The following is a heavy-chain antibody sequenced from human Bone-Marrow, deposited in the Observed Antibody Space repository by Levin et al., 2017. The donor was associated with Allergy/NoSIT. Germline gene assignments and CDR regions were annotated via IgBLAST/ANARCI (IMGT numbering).Heavy chain of an antibody. Sequence: GSLRLSCSVYGGSFYTSYWSWVRQPPGKGLEWIGEINHSGTTKYNPSLKSRVTISVDTSENQISLRLSSVTAADTAVYYCAGAFASAGTDSIYFYYYGVDVWGQGTTVTVSS. CDR1: GGSFYTSY. J-gene: IGHJ6*02. D-gene: IGHD6-13*01. V-gene: IGHV4-34*01. CDR3: AGAFASAGTDSIYFYYYGVDV. CDR2: INHSGTT.